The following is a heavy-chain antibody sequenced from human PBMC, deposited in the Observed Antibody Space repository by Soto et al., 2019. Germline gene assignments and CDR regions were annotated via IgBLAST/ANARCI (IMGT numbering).Heavy chain of an antibody. V-gene: IGHV3-74*03. CDR3: PRESNTGYYNRPTGAFDI. Sequence: GGSLRLSCAAPEFSFRRYRMHWVRQVPGKGLLWVSRINSDGGTKTYADRVKGRFTISRDNPRNTLFLERNSLSAEDAAVYYCPRESNTGYYNRPTGAFDIWGQGTVVTVSS. CDR1: EFSFRRYR. J-gene: IGHJ3*02. CDR2: INSDGGTK. D-gene: IGHD3-9*01.